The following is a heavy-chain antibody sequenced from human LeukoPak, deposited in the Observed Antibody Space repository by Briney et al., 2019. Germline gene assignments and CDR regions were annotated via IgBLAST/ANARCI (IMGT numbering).Heavy chain of an antibody. Sequence: ASVKVSCKASGYTFSSYYMHWVRQAPGQGLEWMGIINPSGDTTSYAQKFQDRVTMTRDTSTSTVYMELSSLRSEDTAVYYCARDRGAAALDYWGQGTLVTVSS. J-gene: IGHJ4*02. CDR3: ARDRGAAALDY. CDR1: GYTFSSYY. V-gene: IGHV1-46*01. CDR2: INPSGDTT. D-gene: IGHD6-13*01.